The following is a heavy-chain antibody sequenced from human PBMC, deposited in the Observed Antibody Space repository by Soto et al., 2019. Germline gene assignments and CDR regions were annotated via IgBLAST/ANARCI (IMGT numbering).Heavy chain of an antibody. Sequence: QVQLQESGPGLVKPSGTLSLTCAVAGGSISDNWWSWVRQAPGKGLEWIGEIYHSGTAYYNPSLKGRVIILLDKSASQISLTRSSVAAADTAVYYCARHVAVPRTRGFDYWGQGALVAVSS. CDR1: GGSISDNW. CDR2: IYHSGTA. J-gene: IGHJ4*02. D-gene: IGHD2-15*01. CDR3: ARHVAVPRTRGFDY. V-gene: IGHV4-4*02.